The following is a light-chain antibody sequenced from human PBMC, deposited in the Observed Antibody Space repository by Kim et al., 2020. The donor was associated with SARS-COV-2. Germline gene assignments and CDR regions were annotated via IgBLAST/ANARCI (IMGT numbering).Light chain of an antibody. V-gene: IGLV1-44*01. CDR2: NNN. CDR3: AAWDDSLKAVI. CDR1: SSNIGKTT. J-gene: IGLJ2*01. Sequence: GQWVTISCSGSSSNIGKTTVNWYQHFPGTAPKLFISNNNQRPSGVPDRFSGSKSGTSASLAISGLQSEDEADYYCAAWDDSLKAVIFGGGTQLTVL.